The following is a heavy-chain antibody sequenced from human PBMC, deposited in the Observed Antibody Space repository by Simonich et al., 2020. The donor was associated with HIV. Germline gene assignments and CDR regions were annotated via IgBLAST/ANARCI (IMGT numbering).Heavy chain of an antibody. CDR1: GGSFSGYY. J-gene: IGHJ4*02. D-gene: IGHD1-26*01. CDR3: ARGAEGATTQSY. Sequence: QVQPQQWGAGLLKPSETLSLTCAVYGGSFSGYYWSWIRQPPGKGLEWIGEINHSGSTNYNPSRKSRVTISVDTSKNQFSLKLSSVTAADTAVYYCARGAEGATTQSYWGQGTLVTVSS. V-gene: IGHV4-34*01. CDR2: INHSGST.